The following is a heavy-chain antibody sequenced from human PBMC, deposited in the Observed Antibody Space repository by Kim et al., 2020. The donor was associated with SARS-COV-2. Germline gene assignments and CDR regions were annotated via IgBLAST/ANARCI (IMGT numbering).Heavy chain of an antibody. J-gene: IGHJ3*02. CDR2: IAAGGDST. CDR1: GFTFSLYA. CDR3: AKERVVPATGDAFDI. V-gene: IGHV3-23*01. D-gene: IGHD2-21*02. Sequence: GGSLRLSCTASGFTFSLYAMTWVRHSPGKGLEWVSTIAAGGDSTYYADSVKGRFTIFRDNSKNMLYLQMNSLGAEDTAVYHCAKERVVPATGDAFDIWGLGTMVTVSS.